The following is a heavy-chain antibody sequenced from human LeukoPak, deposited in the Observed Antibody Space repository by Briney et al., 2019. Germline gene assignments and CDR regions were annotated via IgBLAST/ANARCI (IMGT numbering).Heavy chain of an antibody. Sequence: ASVKVSCKASGYTFTGYYMHWVRQAPGQGLEWMGWINPNSGGTHYAQKFQGRVTVTRDTSISTTYMDLSRLRSDDTAVYYCARKGEDYGGYDYWGQGTLDTVSS. V-gene: IGHV1-2*02. J-gene: IGHJ4*02. CDR3: ARKGEDYGGYDY. D-gene: IGHD4-17*01. CDR2: INPNSGGT. CDR1: GYTFTGYY.